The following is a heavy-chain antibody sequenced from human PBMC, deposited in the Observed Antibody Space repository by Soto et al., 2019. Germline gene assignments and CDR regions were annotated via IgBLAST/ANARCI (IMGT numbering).Heavy chain of an antibody. CDR1: GGTFSSYA. V-gene: IGHV1-69*13. D-gene: IGHD4-4*01. Sequence: ASVKVSCKASGGTFSSYAISWVRQAPGQGLEWMGGIIPIFGTANYAQKFQGRVTITADESTSTAYMELSSLRSEDTAVYYCARDQSHSNYGQALYYFDYWGQGTLVTVSS. J-gene: IGHJ4*02. CDR2: IIPIFGTA. CDR3: ARDQSHSNYGQALYYFDY.